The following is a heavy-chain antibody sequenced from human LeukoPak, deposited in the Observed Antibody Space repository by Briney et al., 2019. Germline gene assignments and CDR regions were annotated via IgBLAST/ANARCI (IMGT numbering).Heavy chain of an antibody. Sequence: GASVKVSCKASGGTCSSYAISWVRQAPGQGLEWMGGIIPIFGTANYAQKFQGRVTITADESTSTAYMELSSLRSEDTAVYYCARGTVGGHYYDSSGYEPNDYWGQGTLVTVSS. D-gene: IGHD3-22*01. CDR1: GGTCSSYA. CDR2: IIPIFGTA. V-gene: IGHV1-69*13. J-gene: IGHJ4*02. CDR3: ARGTVGGHYYDSSGYEPNDY.